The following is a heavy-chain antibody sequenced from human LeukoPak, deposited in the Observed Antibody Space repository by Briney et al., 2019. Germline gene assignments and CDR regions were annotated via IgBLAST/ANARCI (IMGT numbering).Heavy chain of an antibody. Sequence: PSETLSLTCTVSGGSISNHYWSWIRQPPGKGLEWIGYIYYSGSTNYNPSLKSRVTISVDTSKNQFSLKLSSVTAADTAVYYCARGRGWFGELFNYFDYWGQGTLVTVSS. V-gene: IGHV4-59*11. CDR2: IYYSGST. CDR1: GGSISNHY. D-gene: IGHD3-10*01. CDR3: ARGRGWFGELFNYFDY. J-gene: IGHJ4*02.